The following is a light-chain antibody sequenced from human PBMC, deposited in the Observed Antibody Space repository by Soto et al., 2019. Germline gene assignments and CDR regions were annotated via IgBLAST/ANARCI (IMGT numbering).Light chain of an antibody. J-gene: IGKJ4*01. CDR3: HQYDSSTLT. Sequence: DIVWTQAPGTLSLSPGERATLSCRARQSVSSSYLAWYQHKPGQAPRLLIYGASSRATGIPDRFSGSGSGTDFPLTISRLEPEGCAVYHCHQYDSSTLTFGGGTKVEIK. CDR1: QSVSSSY. V-gene: IGKV3-20*01. CDR2: GAS.